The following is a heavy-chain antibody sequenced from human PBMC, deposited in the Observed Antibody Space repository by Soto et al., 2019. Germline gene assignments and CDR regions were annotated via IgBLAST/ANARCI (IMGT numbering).Heavy chain of an antibody. CDR1: GGTFSSYA. V-gene: IGHV1-69*13. Sequence: GASVKVSCKASGGTFSSYAISWVRQAPGQGLEWMGGIIPIFGTANYAQKFQGRVTITADESTSTAYMELSSLRSEDTAVYYCARGGYGSGSYYNGYFDYWGQGTLVTVSS. D-gene: IGHD3-10*01. CDR2: IIPIFGTA. J-gene: IGHJ4*02. CDR3: ARGGYGSGSYYNGYFDY.